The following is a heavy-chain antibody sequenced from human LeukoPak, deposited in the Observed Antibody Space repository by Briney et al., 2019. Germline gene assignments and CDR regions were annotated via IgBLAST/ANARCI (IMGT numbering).Heavy chain of an antibody. J-gene: IGHJ5*02. CDR3: AKGVVVPAATNWFDP. V-gene: IGHV3-30*02. CDR2: IRYVGSNK. D-gene: IGHD2-2*01. CDR1: GFTFSSYG. Sequence: GGSLRLSCAASGFTFSSYGMHWVRQAPGKGLEWVAFIRYVGSNKYYADSVKGRFTISRDNSKNTLYLQMNSLRAEDTAVYYCAKGVVVPAATNWFDPWGQGTLVTVSS.